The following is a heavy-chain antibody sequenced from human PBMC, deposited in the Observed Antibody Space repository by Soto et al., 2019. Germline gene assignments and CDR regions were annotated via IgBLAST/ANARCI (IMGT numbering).Heavy chain of an antibody. V-gene: IGHV3-49*03. J-gene: IGHJ4*02. CDR1: GVTCVDYA. Sequence: GGFQRLRCTASGVTCVDYAVRRIRKEPGKGLEWVGFIRSKAYGGTTEYAASVKGRFTISRDDSKSIAYLQMNSLKTEDTAVYYCTRGLPLHPLDYWGQGTLVTVSS. CDR3: TRGLPLHPLDY. CDR2: IRSKAYGGTT.